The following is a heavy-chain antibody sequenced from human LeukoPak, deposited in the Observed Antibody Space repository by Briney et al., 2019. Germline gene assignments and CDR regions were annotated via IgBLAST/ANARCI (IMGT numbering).Heavy chain of an antibody. CDR2: IKASGDFT. CDR3: AKSLDFWSGNVVDY. V-gene: IGHV1-46*01. CDR1: GFTFTNYY. J-gene: IGHJ4*02. Sequence: ASVKVSCKASGFTFTNYYMHWVRQAPGQGPEWMGAIKASGDFTRYAQKFQGRATMTRDTSTSTVYMEVSSLRAEDTAVYYCAKSLDFWSGNVVDYWGQGTLVTVSS. D-gene: IGHD3-3*01.